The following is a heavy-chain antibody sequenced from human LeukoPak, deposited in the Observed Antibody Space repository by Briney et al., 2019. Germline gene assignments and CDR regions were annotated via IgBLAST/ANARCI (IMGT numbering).Heavy chain of an antibody. CDR3: ARVPFNYYDSSGYFDY. CDR1: GFTFSSYS. CDR2: ISSSSSTI. Sequence: GGSLGLSCAASGFTFSSYSMNWVRQAPGKGLEWVSYISSSSSTIYYADSVKGRFTISRDNAKNSLYLQMNSLRAEDTAVYYCARVPFNYYDSSGYFDYWGQGTLVTVSS. D-gene: IGHD3-22*01. V-gene: IGHV3-48*01. J-gene: IGHJ4*02.